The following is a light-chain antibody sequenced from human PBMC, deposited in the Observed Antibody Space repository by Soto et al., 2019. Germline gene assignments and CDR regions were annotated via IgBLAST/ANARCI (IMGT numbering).Light chain of an antibody. J-gene: IGKJ2*01. Sequence: DIQMTQSPSTLSASVGDRVTITCRASRNINKWLAWYQQKPGKAPNLLIYKTSSLESGVPSRFSGGGSGTEYTLTISSLQSDDFATYYYQQYNTWYTFGQGTRLELK. CDR3: QQYNTWYT. CDR1: RNINKW. CDR2: KTS. V-gene: IGKV1-5*03.